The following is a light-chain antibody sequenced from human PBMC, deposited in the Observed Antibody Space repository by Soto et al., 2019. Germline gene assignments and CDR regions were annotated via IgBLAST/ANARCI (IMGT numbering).Light chain of an antibody. CDR2: GNR. J-gene: IGLJ3*02. CDR1: SSNLGAGYD. Sequence: QSVLTQPPSVSGAPGQRVTISCTGNSSNLGAGYDVHWYQQLPGAAPKLVIFGNRNRPSGVPERFSGSKSGTSASLAITGLQAEDEADYYCQAYDNSLGVSVLFGGGTKVTVL. CDR3: QAYDNSLGVSVL. V-gene: IGLV1-40*01.